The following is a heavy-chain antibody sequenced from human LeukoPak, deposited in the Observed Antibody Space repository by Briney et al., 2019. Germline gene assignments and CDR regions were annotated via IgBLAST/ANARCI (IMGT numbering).Heavy chain of an antibody. J-gene: IGHJ4*02. CDR1: GFNFNDYY. D-gene: IGHD5-18*01. CDR2: IYSGGST. V-gene: IGHV3-66*01. Sequence: GGSLRLSCAASGFNFNDYYMSWVRQAPGKGLEWVSVIYSGGSTNYADSVKGRFAISRDNFKNTLSLQMNSLRAEDTAVYYCASGTAMVTPLDYWGQGTLVTVSS. CDR3: ASGTAMVTPLDY.